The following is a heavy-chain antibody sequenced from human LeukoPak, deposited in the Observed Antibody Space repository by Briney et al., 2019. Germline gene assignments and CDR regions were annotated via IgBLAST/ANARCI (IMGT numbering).Heavy chain of an antibody. V-gene: IGHV4-34*01. CDR3: ARTPMVRGVIFDY. CDR1: GGSFSGYY. Sequence: SSETLSLTYAVYGGSFSGYYWSWIRQPPGKGLEWIGEINHSGSTNYNPSLKSRVTISVDTSKNQFSLKLSSVTAADTAVYYCARTPMVRGVIFDYWGQGTLVTVSS. D-gene: IGHD3-10*01. CDR2: INHSGST. J-gene: IGHJ4*02.